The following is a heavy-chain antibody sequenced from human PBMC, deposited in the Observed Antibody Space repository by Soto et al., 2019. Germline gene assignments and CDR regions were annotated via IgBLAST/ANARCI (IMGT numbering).Heavy chain of an antibody. D-gene: IGHD3-22*01. CDR2: IWYDGSNK. Sequence: GGSLRLSCAASGFTFSSYGMHWVRQAPGKGLEWVAVIWYDGSNKYYADSVKGRFTISRDNSKNTLYLQMNSLRAEDTAVYYCARSSYYYDSSRPDFDFWAQRSLVTGSS. CDR1: GFTFSSYG. CDR3: ARSSYYYDSSRPDFDF. V-gene: IGHV3-33*01. J-gene: IGHJ4*02.